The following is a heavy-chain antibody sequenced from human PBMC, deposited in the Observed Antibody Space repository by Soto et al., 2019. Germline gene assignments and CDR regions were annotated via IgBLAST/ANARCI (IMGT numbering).Heavy chain of an antibody. CDR1: GYSISSSNW. CDR2: IYYSGST. V-gene: IGHV4-28*01. CDR3: EMGMVRGVSFDY. D-gene: IGHD3-10*01. J-gene: IGHJ4*02. Sequence: QVQLQESGPGLVKPSDTLSLTCAVSGYSISSSNWWGWIRQPPGKGLEWIGYIYYSGSTYYNPSLKSRVTMSVDTSKNQCSLKLSSVTAVDTAVYCCEMGMVRGVSFDYRGQGTLVTVSS.